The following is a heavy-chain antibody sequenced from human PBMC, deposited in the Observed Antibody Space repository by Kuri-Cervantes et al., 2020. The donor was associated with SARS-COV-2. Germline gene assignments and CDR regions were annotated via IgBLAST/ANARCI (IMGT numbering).Heavy chain of an antibody. V-gene: IGHV3-21*01. Sequence: LSLPCAASGFTFSSYSMNWVRQAPGKGLEWVSSISSSSSYIHYADSVKGRFTISRDNAKNMLFLQMNSLRAEDTAVYYCVRDGDHWNFDYWGQGTLVTVSS. D-gene: IGHD1-1*01. CDR1: GFTFSSYS. CDR2: ISSSSSYI. CDR3: VRDGDHWNFDY. J-gene: IGHJ4*02.